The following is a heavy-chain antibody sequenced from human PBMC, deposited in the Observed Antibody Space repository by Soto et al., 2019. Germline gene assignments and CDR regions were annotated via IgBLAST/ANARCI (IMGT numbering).Heavy chain of an antibody. J-gene: IGHJ4*02. CDR3: AKDIGYDSSGYYYGLVDY. CDR2: ISWDGVST. V-gene: IGHV3-43*01. D-gene: IGHD3-22*01. Sequence: GGSLSLPCAASGFPFVDYTMPWARHVPGKGLEWVSLISWDGVSTYYADTVKGRFTISRDNSKNSLYLQINSLRTEGTGLYYCAKDIGYDSSGYYYGLVDYWGQGTLVTVSS. CDR1: GFPFVDYT.